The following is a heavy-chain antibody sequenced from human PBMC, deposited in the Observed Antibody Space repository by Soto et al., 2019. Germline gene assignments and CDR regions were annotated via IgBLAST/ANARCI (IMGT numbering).Heavy chain of an antibody. V-gene: IGHV4-34*01. J-gene: IGHJ4*02. D-gene: IGHD6-13*01. Sequence: KPSETLSLTCAVYGGSFSGYYWSWIRQPPGKGLEWFGEINHSGSTNYNPSLKSRVTISVDTSKNQFSLKLSSVTAADTAVYYCARATNWYSRSDYWGQGTLVTVSS. CDR1: GGSFSGYY. CDR3: ARATNWYSRSDY. CDR2: INHSGST.